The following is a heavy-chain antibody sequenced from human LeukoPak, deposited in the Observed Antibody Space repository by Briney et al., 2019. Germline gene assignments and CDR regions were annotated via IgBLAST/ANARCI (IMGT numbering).Heavy chain of an antibody. CDR1: GFNFGEFW. CDR2: IKEDGSES. D-gene: IGHD3-3*01. V-gene: IGHV3-7*01. Sequence: GGSLRLSCAASGFNFGEFWMAWVRQTPGMGLEWVADIKEDGSESFYVDSVKGRFTISRDNAKNSLYLQMSSLRVEDTAVYYCASWAGNTQSDSWSGPFDYWGQGSLVTVSS. CDR3: ASWAGNTQSDSWSGPFDY. J-gene: IGHJ4*02.